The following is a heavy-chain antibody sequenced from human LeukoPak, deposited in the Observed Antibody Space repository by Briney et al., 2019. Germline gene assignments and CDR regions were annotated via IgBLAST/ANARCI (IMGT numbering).Heavy chain of an antibody. CDR3: AKDLSGGSGWKLPRGGHFDY. CDR1: GFTFSSYG. CDR2: ISYDGSNK. D-gene: IGHD6-19*01. V-gene: IGHV3-30*18. J-gene: IGHJ4*02. Sequence: GGSLRLSCAASGFTFSSYGMHWVRQAPGKGLEWVAVISYDGSNKYYADSVKGRFTISRDNSKNTLYLQMNSLRAEDTAVYYCAKDLSGGSGWKLPRGGHFDYWGQGTLVTVSS.